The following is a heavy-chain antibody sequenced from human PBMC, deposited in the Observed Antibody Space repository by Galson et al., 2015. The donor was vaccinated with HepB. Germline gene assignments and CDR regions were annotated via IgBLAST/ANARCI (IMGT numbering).Heavy chain of an antibody. CDR2: ISWNSGSI. CDR3: AKDLDDDFWSGTDAFDI. CDR1: GFTFDDYA. Sequence: SLRLSCAASGFTFDDYAMHWVRQAPGKGLEWVSGISWNSGSIGYADSVKGRFTISRDNAKNSLYLQMNSLRAEDTALYYCAKDLDDDFWSGTDAFDIWGQGTMVTVSS. J-gene: IGHJ3*02. D-gene: IGHD3-3*01. V-gene: IGHV3-9*01.